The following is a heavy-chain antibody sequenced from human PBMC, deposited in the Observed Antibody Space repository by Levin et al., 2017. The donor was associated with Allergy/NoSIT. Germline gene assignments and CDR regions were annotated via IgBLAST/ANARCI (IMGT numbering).Heavy chain of an antibody. CDR1: GFTFTTYW. J-gene: IGHJ3*02. CDR3: ARGGLYHGFDI. V-gene: IGHV3-74*01. Sequence: GGSLRLSCAVSGFTFTTYWMHWVRQAPGKGLEWVSRVNNDGIDTIYADSVKGRFTISRDNAKNTVYLQMNSLTAEDTAVYYCARGGLYHGFDIWGQGTMVTVSS. CDR2: VNNDGIDT. D-gene: IGHD2/OR15-2a*01.